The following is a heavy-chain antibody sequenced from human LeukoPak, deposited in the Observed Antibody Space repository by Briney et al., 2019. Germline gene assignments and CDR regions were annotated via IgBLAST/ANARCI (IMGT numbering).Heavy chain of an antibody. Sequence: GGSLRLSCAASGFSFSTYAMSWVRQAPGKGLEWVSAISGSGSSTYYADSVKGRFTISRDNSKNTLYLQMSSLRAEDTAVYFCVRGYSFGPYGMDVWGQGTTVTVSS. J-gene: IGHJ6*02. CDR3: VRGYSFGPYGMDV. V-gene: IGHV3-23*01. CDR1: GFSFSTYA. D-gene: IGHD2-15*01. CDR2: ISGSGSST.